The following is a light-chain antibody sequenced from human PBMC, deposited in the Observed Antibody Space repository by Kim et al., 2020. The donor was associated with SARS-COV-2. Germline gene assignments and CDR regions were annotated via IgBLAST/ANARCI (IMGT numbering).Light chain of an antibody. Sequence: EIVLTPSPATLSLSPGERATLSCRASQSVSSYLAWYQQRPGQAPRLLIYDASNSATGIPARFSGSGSGIDFTLTISSLEPEDFAVYYCQQRSNWPTTFGGGTKVEI. J-gene: IGKJ4*01. CDR2: DAS. V-gene: IGKV3-11*01. CDR3: QQRSNWPTT. CDR1: QSVSSY.